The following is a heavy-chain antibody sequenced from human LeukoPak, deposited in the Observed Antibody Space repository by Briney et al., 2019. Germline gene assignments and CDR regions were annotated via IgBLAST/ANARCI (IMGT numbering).Heavy chain of an antibody. V-gene: IGHV3-30*18. CDR2: ISYDGSNK. J-gene: IGHJ4*02. CDR3: AKDKVPSETIGGSYFDY. CDR1: GFILSNYG. D-gene: IGHD3-16*01. Sequence: GESLRLSCVASGFILSNYGIHWVRQAPGKGLEWVAVISYDGSNKYYADSVKGRFTISRDNSKNSLYLQMNSLRAEDTALYYCAKDKVPSETIGGSYFDYWGQGTLVTVSS.